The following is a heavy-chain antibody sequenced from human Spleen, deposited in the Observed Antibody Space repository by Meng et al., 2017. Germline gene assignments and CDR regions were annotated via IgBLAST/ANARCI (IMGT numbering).Heavy chain of an antibody. V-gene: IGHV4-34*01. Sequence: QVQLQQWGAGLLKPSETLSLTCVVSGGSFSDYYWSWIRQPPGKGLEWIGEINHSGSTNYNPSLESRATISVETSQNKLSLKLSSVTAADSAVYYCARGPTTMAHDFDYWGQGTLVTASS. CDR1: GGSFSDYY. J-gene: IGHJ4*02. D-gene: IGHD4-11*01. CDR3: ARGPTTMAHDFDY. CDR2: INHSGST.